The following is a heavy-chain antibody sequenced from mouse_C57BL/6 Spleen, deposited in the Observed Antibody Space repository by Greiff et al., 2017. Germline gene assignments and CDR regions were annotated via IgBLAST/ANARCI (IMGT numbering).Heavy chain of an antibody. CDR1: GYTFTSYW. V-gene: IGHV1-74*01. Sequence: QVQLQEPGAELVKPGASVKVSCKASGYTFTSYWMHWVKPRPGQGLEWIGRIHPSDSDTNYNQQFKGKATLTVDKSSSTAYMQLSSLTSEDSAVYYCAMGLTDPYYFDYWGQGTTLTVSS. CDR3: AMGLTDPYYFDY. D-gene: IGHD4-1*01. J-gene: IGHJ2*01. CDR2: IHPSDSDT.